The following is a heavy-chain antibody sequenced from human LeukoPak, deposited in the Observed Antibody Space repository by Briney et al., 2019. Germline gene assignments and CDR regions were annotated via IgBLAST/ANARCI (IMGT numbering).Heavy chain of an antibody. CDR1: GFTFSSYG. CDR2: IWYDGSNK. D-gene: IGHD6-6*01. V-gene: IGHV3-33*08. CDR3: ARVRSSSSWFGYYYHGMDV. Sequence: GGSLRLSCTASGFTFSSYGMHWVRQAPGKGLEWVAVIWYDGSNKYYADSVKGRFTISRDNSKNTLYLQMNSLRAEDTAVYYCARVRSSSSWFGYYYHGMDVWGQGTTVTVSS. J-gene: IGHJ6*02.